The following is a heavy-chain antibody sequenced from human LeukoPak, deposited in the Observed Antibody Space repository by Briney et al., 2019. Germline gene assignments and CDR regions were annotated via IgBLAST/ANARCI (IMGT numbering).Heavy chain of an antibody. V-gene: IGHV1-46*02. CDR3: AREKDSSGYFYFVY. J-gene: IGHJ4*02. Sequence: ASVKVSCKASGYTFNTYYIHWVRQAPGQGLEWMGLINPSGGSTSYAQKFQGRLTMTRDTSTSTVYMELSSLRPEDTAVYYCAREKDSSGYFYFVYWGQGTLVTVSS. D-gene: IGHD3-22*01. CDR2: INPSGGST. CDR1: GYTFNTYY.